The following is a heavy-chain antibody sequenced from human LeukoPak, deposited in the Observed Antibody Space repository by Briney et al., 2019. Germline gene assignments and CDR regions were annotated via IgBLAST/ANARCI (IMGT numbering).Heavy chain of an antibody. Sequence: GGSQRLSCAASGFTFSTYTMNWVRQAPGKGLEWISFIDTSSSTMYYADSVKGRFTISRDNPKNTLFLQMNSLRAEDTAVYYCAKVLQYYDSSGYSDYWGQGTLVTVSS. CDR3: AKVLQYYDSSGYSDY. CDR2: IDTSSSTM. J-gene: IGHJ4*02. CDR1: GFTFSTYT. V-gene: IGHV3-48*01. D-gene: IGHD3-22*01.